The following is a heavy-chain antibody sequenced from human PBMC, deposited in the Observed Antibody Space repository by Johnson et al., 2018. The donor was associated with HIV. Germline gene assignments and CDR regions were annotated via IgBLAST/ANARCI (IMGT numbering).Heavy chain of an antibody. CDR2: ISQDGSET. Sequence: VQLVESGGGVVQPGGSLRLSCGVSDFTYSNSCLRWVRQAPGRGLEWVANISQDGSETHYVDSVKGRFTISRYNSKNMVYLQMNSLRPEDTAVYYCARDLRRYSSSTGPFDIWGQGTRVTVSS. D-gene: IGHD6-6*01. J-gene: IGHJ3*02. CDR1: DFTYSNSC. V-gene: IGHV3-7*01. CDR3: ARDLRRYSSSTGPFDI.